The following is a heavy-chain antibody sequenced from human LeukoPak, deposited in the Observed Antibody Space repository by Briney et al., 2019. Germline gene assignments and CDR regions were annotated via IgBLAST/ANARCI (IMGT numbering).Heavy chain of an antibody. Sequence: GASVKVSCKASGYTFTGYYMHWVRQAPGQGLEWMGWINPNSGGTNYAQKFQGRVTMTRDTSISTAYMELSRLRSDDTAVYYCARAWTHYYGWGRRNNWFDPWGQGTLVTVSS. J-gene: IGHJ5*02. CDR1: GYTFTGYY. V-gene: IGHV1-2*02. CDR2: INPNSGGT. D-gene: IGHD3-10*01. CDR3: ARAWTHYYGWGRRNNWFDP.